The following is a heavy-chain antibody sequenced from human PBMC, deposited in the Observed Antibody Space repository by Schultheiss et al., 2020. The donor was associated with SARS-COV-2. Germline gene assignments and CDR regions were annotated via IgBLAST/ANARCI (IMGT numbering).Heavy chain of an antibody. J-gene: IGHJ4*02. CDR2: ISGSGGNT. CDR1: GFTFSSYA. V-gene: IGHV3-23*01. Sequence: GGSLRLSCAASGFTFSSYAMSWVRQAPGKGLEWVSGISGSGGNTYYADSVKGRFTISRDNSKNTLYLQMNSLRADDTAVYYCAKLEGGAFGGIFDYWGQGTLVTVSS. D-gene: IGHD3-10*01. CDR3: AKLEGGAFGGIFDY.